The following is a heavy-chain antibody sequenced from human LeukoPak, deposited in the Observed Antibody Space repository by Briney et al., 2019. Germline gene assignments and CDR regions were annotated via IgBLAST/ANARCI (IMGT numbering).Heavy chain of an antibody. V-gene: IGHV1-2*02. CDR2: INPNSGGT. J-gene: IGHJ4*02. Sequence: ASVKVSCKASGYTFTGYFMHWVRQAPGQGLEWMGWINPNSGGTNFAQKFQGRVTMARDTSISTAYMELSRLRSDDTAVYYCARVYNSGYEHRYWGQGTLVTVSS. CDR3: ARVYNSGYEHRY. D-gene: IGHD5-12*01. CDR1: GYTFTGYF.